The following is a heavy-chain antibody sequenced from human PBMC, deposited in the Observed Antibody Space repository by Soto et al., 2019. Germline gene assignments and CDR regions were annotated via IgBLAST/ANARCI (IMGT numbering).Heavy chain of an antibody. D-gene: IGHD3-16*02. CDR3: ARAMPPPYYDYVWGSYRSAFDY. J-gene: IGHJ4*02. CDR1: GFTFSSYG. CDR2: IWYDGSNK. Sequence: PGGSLRLSCAASGFTFSSYGMHWVRQAPGKGLEWVAVIWYDGSNKYYADSVKGRFTISRDNSKNTLYLQMNSLRAEDTAVYYCARAMPPPYYDYVWGSYRSAFDYWGQGTLVTVSS. V-gene: IGHV3-33*01.